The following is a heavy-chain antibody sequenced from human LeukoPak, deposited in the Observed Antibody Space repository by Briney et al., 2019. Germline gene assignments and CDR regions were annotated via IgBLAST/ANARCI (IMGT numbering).Heavy chain of an antibody. Sequence: PSETLSLTCAVYGGSFSGYYWSWIRQPPGKGLEWIGYIYYSGSTNYNPSLKSRVTISVDTSKNQFSLKLSSVTAADTAVYYCASSRSFYYMDVWGKGTTVTISS. CDR1: GGSFSGYY. CDR3: ASSRSFYYMDV. V-gene: IGHV4-59*01. CDR2: IYYSGST. J-gene: IGHJ6*03.